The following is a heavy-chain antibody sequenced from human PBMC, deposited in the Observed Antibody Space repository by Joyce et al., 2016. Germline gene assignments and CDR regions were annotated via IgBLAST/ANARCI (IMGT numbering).Heavy chain of an antibody. CDR1: GYAFTTYD. J-gene: IGHJ1*01. CDR2: MNPNIGNT. D-gene: IGHD2-2*01. CDR3: ARGSTSTWFKYLQH. V-gene: IGHV1-8*01. Sequence: VQLVQSGAEVKEPGASVKVSCRTSGYAFTTYDIFWVRQATGQGPEWMGWMNPNIGNTGYGEKFQGRVTMTSDTSIGTAFMELSSLTSDDTAVYFCARGSTSTWFKYLQHWGQGTLVTVSS.